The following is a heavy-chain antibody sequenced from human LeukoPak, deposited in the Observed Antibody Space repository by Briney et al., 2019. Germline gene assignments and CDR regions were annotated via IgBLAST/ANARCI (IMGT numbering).Heavy chain of an antibody. D-gene: IGHD1-7*01. CDR2: IIPIFGTA. CDR1: GSTFSSYA. CDR3: ARADSGTMGAVDY. Sequence: SVKVSWKASGSTFSSYAISWVRPAPGQGLGWIGGIIPIFGTANYAQKFQGRVTITTDESTSTAYMELSSLRSEDTAVYYCARADSGTMGAVDYWGQGTLVTVSS. V-gene: IGHV1-69*05. J-gene: IGHJ4*02.